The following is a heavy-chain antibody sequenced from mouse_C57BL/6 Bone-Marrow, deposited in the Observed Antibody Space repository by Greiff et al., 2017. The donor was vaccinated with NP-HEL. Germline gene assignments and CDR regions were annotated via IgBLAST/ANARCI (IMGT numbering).Heavy chain of an antibody. J-gene: IGHJ2*01. CDR2: ISSGGSYT. CDR3: ARRDYDGGYFDY. V-gene: IGHV5-6*02. CDR1: GFTFSSYG. Sequence: DVKLVESGGDLVKPGGSLKLSCAASGFTFSSYGMSWVRQTPDKRLEWVATISSGGSYTYYPDSVKGRFTISRDNAKNTLYLQMSSLKSEDTAMYYCARRDYDGGYFDYWGQGTTLTVSS. D-gene: IGHD2-4*01.